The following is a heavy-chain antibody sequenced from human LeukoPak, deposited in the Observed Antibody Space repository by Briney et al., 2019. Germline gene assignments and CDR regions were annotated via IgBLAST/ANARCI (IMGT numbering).Heavy chain of an antibody. V-gene: IGHV1-46*01. CDR2: INPSGGST. CDR3: ARGHCSGGSCDEAGTTPRYYFDY. J-gene: IGHJ4*02. D-gene: IGHD2-15*01. CDR1: GYTFTSYY. Sequence: GASVKVSCKASGYTFTSYYMHWVRQAPGQGLEWMGIINPSGGSTSYAQKFQGRVTMTRDTSTSTVYMELSSLRSEDTAVYYCARGHCSGGSCDEAGTTPRYYFDYWGQGTLVTVSS.